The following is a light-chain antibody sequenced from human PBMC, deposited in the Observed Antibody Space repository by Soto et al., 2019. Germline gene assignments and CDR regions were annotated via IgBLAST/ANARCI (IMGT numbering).Light chain of an antibody. V-gene: IGKV4-1*01. CDR2: WAS. J-gene: IGKJ1*01. CDR3: QQYYSPPWT. CDR1: QSVLFSSNNKNY. Sequence: DIVTTQSPDSLAVSLGERATINCKSSQSVLFSSNNKNYLAWYQQKPGQSPKLLIYWASTRESGVPDRFSGSGSGTDFTLTISSLQAADVAVYFCQQYYSPPWTFGPGTKVDIK.